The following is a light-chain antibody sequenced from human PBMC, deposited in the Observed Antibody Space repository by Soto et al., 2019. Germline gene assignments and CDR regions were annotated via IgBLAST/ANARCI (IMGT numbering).Light chain of an antibody. Sequence: DIQMTQSPSTLSASVGDTVTITCRASQSISSYLNWYQQKPGKAPKLLIYAASSLQSGVPSRFSGSGSGTDFTLTISSLQPEDFATYYCQQSYSTITWTFGQGTKVDIK. V-gene: IGKV1-39*01. CDR2: AAS. J-gene: IGKJ1*01. CDR3: QQSYSTITWT. CDR1: QSISSY.